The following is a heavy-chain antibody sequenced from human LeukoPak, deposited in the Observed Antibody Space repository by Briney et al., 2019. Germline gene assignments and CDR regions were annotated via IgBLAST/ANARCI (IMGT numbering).Heavy chain of an antibody. J-gene: IGHJ6*03. D-gene: IGHD3-10*01. CDR3: ARVLSGRGSLYDYYYYMDV. CDR1: GFTFSSYA. V-gene: IGHV3-53*01. Sequence: GGSLRLSCAASGFTFSSYAMSWVRQAPGKGLEWVSVIYSGGSTYYADSVKGRFTISRDISKNTLYLQMNSLRAEDTAVYYCARVLSGRGSLYDYYYYMDVWGKGTTVTISS. CDR2: IYSGGST.